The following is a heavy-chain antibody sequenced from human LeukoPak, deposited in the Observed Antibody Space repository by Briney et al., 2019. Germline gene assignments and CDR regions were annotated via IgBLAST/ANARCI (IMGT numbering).Heavy chain of an antibody. D-gene: IGHD1-26*01. Sequence: SETLSLTCTVSGGSISSSYWSWIRQPPGKGLEWIGYIYYTGSTNYSPSLKSRVTISVDTSKNQFSLRLSSVTAADTAVYYCAKWGGGTPVDWGQGTLVTVSS. CDR1: GGSISSSY. CDR3: AKWGGGTPVD. CDR2: IYYTGST. J-gene: IGHJ4*02. V-gene: IGHV4-59*01.